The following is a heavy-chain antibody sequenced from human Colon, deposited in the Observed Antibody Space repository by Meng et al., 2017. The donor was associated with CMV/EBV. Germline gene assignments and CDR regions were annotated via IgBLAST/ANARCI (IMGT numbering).Heavy chain of an antibody. D-gene: IGHD5/OR15-5a*01. CDR1: GYSINSFCD. V-gene: IGHV4-39*01. J-gene: IGHJ4*02. Sequence: LQLQESGPGQVQPSDTPSLTCTGPGYSINSFCDWAWRRQPPGRGLEWIGSVHYSGNTYYSPSLKSRITVSIDKSKNQFSLRLTSVTAADTALYYCARPFPSIVSPRLDPFGDWGRGTLVTVSS. CDR3: ARPFPSIVSPRLDPFGD. CDR2: VHYSGNT.